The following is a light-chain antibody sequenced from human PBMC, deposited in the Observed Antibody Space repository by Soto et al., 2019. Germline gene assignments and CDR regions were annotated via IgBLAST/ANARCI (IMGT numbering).Light chain of an antibody. CDR3: QQSYSTPFT. Sequence: DIQMTQSPSSLSASVGDRVTITCRASQSISSYLNWYQQKPGKAPKLLIYAASSLQSGVPSRFSGSGSGTDFTLTISSLQPEDFATYYCQQSYSTPFTCGPWTKVDIK. CDR1: QSISSY. CDR2: AAS. V-gene: IGKV1-39*01. J-gene: IGKJ3*01.